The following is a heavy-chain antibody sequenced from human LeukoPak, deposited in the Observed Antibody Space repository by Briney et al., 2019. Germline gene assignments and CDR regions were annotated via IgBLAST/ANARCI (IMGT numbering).Heavy chain of an antibody. D-gene: IGHD3-22*01. J-gene: IGHJ4*02. CDR2: ISYDGSNK. CDR3: ANYDSSGYG. V-gene: IGHV3-30*18. Sequence: GGSLRLSCAASGFTFSSYGMHWVRQAPGKGLEWVAVISYDGSNKYYADSVKGRFTISRDNSKNTLYLQMNSLRAEDTAVYYCANYDSSGYGWDQGTLVTVSS. CDR1: GFTFSSYG.